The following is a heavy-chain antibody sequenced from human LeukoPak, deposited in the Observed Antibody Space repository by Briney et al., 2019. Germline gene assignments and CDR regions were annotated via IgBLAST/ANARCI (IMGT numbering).Heavy chain of an antibody. Sequence: TSETLSLTCTVSGGSISSSSYYWGWIRQPPGKGLEWIGTMHYSGSTYYNASLKSRVTISVDTSKNQLSLKLSSVTAADPAVFYCARQKLIGGWKADYCGQGILITVFS. CDR1: GGSISSSSYY. D-gene: IGHD3-16*01. V-gene: IGHV4-39*01. J-gene: IGHJ4*02. CDR2: MHYSGST. CDR3: ARQKLIGGWKADY.